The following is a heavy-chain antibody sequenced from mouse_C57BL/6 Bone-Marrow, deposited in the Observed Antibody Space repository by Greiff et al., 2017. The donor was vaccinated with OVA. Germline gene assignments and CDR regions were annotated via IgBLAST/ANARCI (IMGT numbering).Heavy chain of an antibody. V-gene: IGHV1-81*01. D-gene: IGHD2-5*01. J-gene: IGHJ2*01. CDR3: ARLASKFDY. CDR1: GYTFTSYG. CDR2: SYPRSGNT. Sequence: VKLMESGAELARPGASVKLSCKASGYTFTSYGISWVKQRTGQGLEWIGESYPRSGNTYYNEKFKGKATLTADKSSSTAYMELRSLTSEDSAVYFCARLASKFDYWGQGTTLTVSS.